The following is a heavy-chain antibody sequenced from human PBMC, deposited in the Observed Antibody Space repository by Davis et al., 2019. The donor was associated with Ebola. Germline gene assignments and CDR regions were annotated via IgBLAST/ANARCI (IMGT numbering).Heavy chain of an antibody. Sequence: PGGSLRLSCAASGFTFSDYYMSWIRQAPGKGLEWVSYISSSGSTIYYADSVKGRFTISRDNAKNSLYLQMNSLRAEDTAVYYCARRWAYCGGDCYSNYFDYWGQGTLVTVSS. CDR1: GFTFSDYY. D-gene: IGHD2-21*02. CDR3: ARRWAYCGGDCYSNYFDY. CDR2: ISSSGSTI. J-gene: IGHJ4*02. V-gene: IGHV3-11*04.